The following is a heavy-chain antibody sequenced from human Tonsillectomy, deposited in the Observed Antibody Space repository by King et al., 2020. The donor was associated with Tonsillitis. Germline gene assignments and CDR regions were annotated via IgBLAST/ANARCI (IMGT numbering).Heavy chain of an antibody. D-gene: IGHD4-17*01. CDR1: GGSVSSSSYY. CDR3: ARHYGDYWYFDL. J-gene: IGHJ2*01. CDR2: INYSGST. V-gene: IGHV4-39*07. Sequence: QLQESGPGLVKPSETLFLTCTVSGGSVSSSSYYWGWIRQPPGKGLEWIGTINYSGSTYYNPSLKSRVTISVDTSKNQFSLKLGSVTAADTAVYYCARHYGDYWYFDLWGRGTLVTVSS.